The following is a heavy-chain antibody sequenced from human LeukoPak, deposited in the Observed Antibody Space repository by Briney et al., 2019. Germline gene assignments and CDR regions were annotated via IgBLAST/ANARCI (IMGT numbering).Heavy chain of an antibody. V-gene: IGHV1-69*06. J-gene: IGHJ1*01. Sequence: VASVTVSCKASGGTFSSYAISWVRQAPGRGREWMGRIIPIFGTANYAQKFQGRVTITADKSTSTAYMELSSLRSEDTAVYYCARDYYYDSSGYYGQHWGQGTLVTVSS. CDR2: IIPIFGTA. CDR3: ARDYYYDSSGYYGQH. D-gene: IGHD3-22*01. CDR1: GGTFSSYA.